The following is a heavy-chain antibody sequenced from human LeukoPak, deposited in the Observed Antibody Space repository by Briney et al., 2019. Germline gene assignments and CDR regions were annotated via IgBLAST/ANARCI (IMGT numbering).Heavy chain of an antibody. CDR2: IDPKNGDT. D-gene: IGHD1-14*01. J-gene: IGHJ4*02. V-gene: IGHV1-2*02. CDR1: GYTFTGYW. Sequence: ASVTASCKASGYTFTGYWIHWVRQAPQQGLEWMGWIDPKNGDTKYAQKFHDRVAMTRDMSINTVYMELSRLTSDDTAVYFCARGVLPPSLDYWGQGALVTVSS. CDR3: ARGVLPPSLDY.